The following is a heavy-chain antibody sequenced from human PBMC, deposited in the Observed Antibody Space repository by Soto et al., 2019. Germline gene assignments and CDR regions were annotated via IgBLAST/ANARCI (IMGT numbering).Heavy chain of an antibody. CDR3: ARDWRHGAVAAREGAYYFDY. CDR1: GFSLSSYG. CDR2: IWYDGSNK. D-gene: IGHD6-19*01. Sequence: GSLRLSCAASGFSLSSYGMHWVRQAPGKGLEWVAVIWYDGSNKYYADSVKGRFTISRDNSKNTLYLQMNSLRAEETAVYYCARDWRHGAVAAREGAYYFDYWGQGTLVTVSS. J-gene: IGHJ4*02. V-gene: IGHV3-33*01.